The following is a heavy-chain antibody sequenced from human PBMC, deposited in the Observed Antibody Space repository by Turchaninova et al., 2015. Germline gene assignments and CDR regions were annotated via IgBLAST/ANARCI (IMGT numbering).Heavy chain of an antibody. V-gene: IGHV3-23*04. Sequence: EVQLVESGGGLVQPGGSLRLSCAASGFTFSSYAMSWVRQAPGKGLEWVSAISGSGGGTYFADSGRVRFPIARGNSKKKRYLQMNSLRAEDTAVYYCAKGRGSSWYLGDYWGQGTLVTVSS. CDR3: AKGRGSSWYLGDY. CDR2: ISGSGGGT. CDR1: GFTFSSYA. J-gene: IGHJ4*02. D-gene: IGHD6-13*01.